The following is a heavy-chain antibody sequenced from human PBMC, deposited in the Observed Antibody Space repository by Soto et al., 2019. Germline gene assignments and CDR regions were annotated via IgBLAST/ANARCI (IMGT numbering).Heavy chain of an antibody. Sequence: DCAMHRVIKNPGKGLEWVSGINWNSGSIGYADSVKGRFTISRDNAKTSLYLQMNSLRAEDTALYYCAKDRGSGRYAANLYYYGMDVSGQLTSVSVPS. CDR3: AKDRGSGRYAANLYYYGMDV. V-gene: IGHV3-9*01. J-gene: IGHJ6*02. CDR2: INWNSGSI. CDR1: DCA. D-gene: IGHD3-10*01.